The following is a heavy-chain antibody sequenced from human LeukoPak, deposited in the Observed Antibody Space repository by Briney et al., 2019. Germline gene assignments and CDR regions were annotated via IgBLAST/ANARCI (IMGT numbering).Heavy chain of an antibody. V-gene: IGHV1-69*05. CDR2: IIPIFGTA. CDR1: GGTFSSYA. D-gene: IGHD2-21*02. Sequence: SVKVSCKASGGTFSSYAISWVRQAPGQGLEWMGGIIPIFGTANYAQKFQGRVTITTDESTSTAYMELSSLRSEDTAVYYCARDRRGSVVVTAIRYYYYMDVWGKGTTVTVSS. J-gene: IGHJ6*03. CDR3: ARDRRGSVVVTAIRYYYYMDV.